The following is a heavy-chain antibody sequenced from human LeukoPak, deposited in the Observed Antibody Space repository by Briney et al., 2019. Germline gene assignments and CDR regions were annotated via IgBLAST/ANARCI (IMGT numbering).Heavy chain of an antibody. D-gene: IGHD3-3*01. CDR3: AKDAPYYDFWSGYSFDY. CDR1: GFTFSSYA. V-gene: IGHV3-23*01. J-gene: IGHJ4*02. CDR2: ISGSGGST. Sequence: GGSLRLSCAASGFTFSSYAMSWVRQAPGKGLEWVSAISGSGGSTYYADSEKGRFTISRDNSKNTLYLQMNSLRAEDTAVYYCAKDAPYYDFWSGYSFDYWGQGTLVTVSS.